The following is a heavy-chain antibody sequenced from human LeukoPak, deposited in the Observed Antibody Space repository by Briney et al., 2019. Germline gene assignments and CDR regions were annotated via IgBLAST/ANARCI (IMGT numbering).Heavy chain of an antibody. V-gene: IGHV3-74*01. J-gene: IGHJ3*02. Sequence: GGSLRLSCAASGFTFSGLWLHWVRQAPGKGLVWVSRINSDGSTTTYADSVKGRFTISRDNAKNSLYLQMNSLRAEDTAVYYCARIDAFDIWGQGTMVTVSS. CDR1: GFTFSGLW. CDR3: ARIDAFDI. CDR2: INSDGSTT.